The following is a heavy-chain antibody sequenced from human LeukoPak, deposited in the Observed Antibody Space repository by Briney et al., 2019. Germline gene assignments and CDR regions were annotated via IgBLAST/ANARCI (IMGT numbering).Heavy chain of an antibody. D-gene: IGHD2-21*02. V-gene: IGHV5-51*01. Sequence: GESLKISCKGSGYSFTSYWIGWVRQMPGKGLEWMGIIYPGDSDTRYSPSFQGRVTISADKSISTAYLQWSSLKASDTAMYYCAGRNSRVVTAVPGNWFDPWGQGTLVTVSS. CDR2: IYPGDSDT. J-gene: IGHJ5*02. CDR3: AGRNSRVVTAVPGNWFDP. CDR1: GYSFTSYW.